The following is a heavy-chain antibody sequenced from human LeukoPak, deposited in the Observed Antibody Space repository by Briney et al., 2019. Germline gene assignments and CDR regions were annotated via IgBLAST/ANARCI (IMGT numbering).Heavy chain of an antibody. J-gene: IGHJ6*03. Sequence: SETLSLTCTVSGGSISSSSYYWCWIRQPPGKGLEWIGSIYYSGSTYYNPSLKSRVTISVDTSKNQFSLKLSSVTAADTAVYYCARHPRTYCSGGSCYIYYYYMDVWGKGTTVTVSS. V-gene: IGHV4-39*01. CDR2: IYYSGST. D-gene: IGHD2-15*01. CDR3: ARHPRTYCSGGSCYIYYYYMDV. CDR1: GGSISSSSYY.